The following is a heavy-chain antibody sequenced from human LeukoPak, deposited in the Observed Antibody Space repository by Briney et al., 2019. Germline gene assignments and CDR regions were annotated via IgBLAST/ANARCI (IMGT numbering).Heavy chain of an antibody. D-gene: IGHD2-2*01. CDR1: GFTFDDYA. V-gene: IGHV3-9*01. CDR3: AKDMACSSTSCPFDY. J-gene: IGHJ4*02. Sequence: GGSLRLSCAASGFTFDDYAMHWVRQAPGKGLEWVSGISWNSVSIGYADSVKGRFPTSRDNAKNSLYLQMNSLRAEDTALYYCAKDMACSSTSCPFDYWGRGTLVTVSS. CDR2: ISWNSVSI.